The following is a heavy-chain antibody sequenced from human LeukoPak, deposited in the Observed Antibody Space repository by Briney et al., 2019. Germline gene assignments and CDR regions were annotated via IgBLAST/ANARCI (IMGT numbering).Heavy chain of an antibody. D-gene: IGHD2-2*01. CDR2: IYHSGST. J-gene: IGHJ6*03. CDR1: GYSISSGYY. CDR3: ARGPKRLLSYYYYYMDV. Sequence: SETLSLTCTVSGYSISSGYYWGWIRQPPGKGLEWIGSIYHSGSTYYNPSLKSRVTISVDTSKNQFPLKLSSVTAADTAVYYCARGPKRLLSYYYYYMDVWGKGTTVTVSS. V-gene: IGHV4-38-2*02.